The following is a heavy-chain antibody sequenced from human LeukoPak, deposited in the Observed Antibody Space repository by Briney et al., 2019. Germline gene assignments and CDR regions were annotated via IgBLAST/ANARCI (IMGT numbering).Heavy chain of an antibody. CDR1: GFTFSSYA. CDR3: TSGVAGNFDY. V-gene: IGHV3-23*01. D-gene: IGHD6-19*01. J-gene: IGHJ4*02. CDR2: ISGSGGST. Sequence: GGSLRLSCAASGFTFSSYAMSWVRQAPGKGLEWVSAISGSGGSTYYADSVKGRFIISRDNSKNTLYLQMNSLRAEDTAVYYCTSGVAGNFDYWGQGTLVTVSS.